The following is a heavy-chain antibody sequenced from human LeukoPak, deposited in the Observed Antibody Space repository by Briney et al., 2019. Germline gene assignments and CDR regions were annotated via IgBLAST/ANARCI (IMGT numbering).Heavy chain of an antibody. CDR1: GGSFSGYY. J-gene: IGHJ6*02. Sequence: PSETLSLTCAVYGGSFSGYYWSWIRQPPGKGLEWIGEINHSGSTNYNPSLKGRVTISVDTSKNQFSLKLSSVTAADTAVYYCAGLARVRYYYYGMDVWGQGTTVTVSS. D-gene: IGHD3-22*01. CDR3: AGLARVRYYYYGMDV. CDR2: INHSGST. V-gene: IGHV4-34*01.